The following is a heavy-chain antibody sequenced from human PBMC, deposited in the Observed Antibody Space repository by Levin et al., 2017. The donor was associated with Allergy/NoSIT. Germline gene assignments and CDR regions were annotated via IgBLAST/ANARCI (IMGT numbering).Heavy chain of an antibody. V-gene: IGHV3-30*18. CDR1: GFTFSSYG. D-gene: IGHD3-3*02. Sequence: GGSLRLSCAASGFTFSSYGMHWVRQAPGKGLEWVAVISYDGSNKYYADSVKGRFTISRDNSKNTLYLQMNSLRAEDTAVYYCAKDNSPRIFGVVITYYGMDVWGQGTTVTVSS. CDR2: ISYDGSNK. CDR3: AKDNSPRIFGVVITYYGMDV. J-gene: IGHJ6*02.